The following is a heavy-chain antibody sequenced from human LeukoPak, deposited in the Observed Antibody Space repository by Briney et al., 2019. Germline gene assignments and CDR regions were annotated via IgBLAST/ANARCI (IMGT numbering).Heavy chain of an antibody. CDR1: GGSISSSSYY. D-gene: IGHD6-13*01. Sequence: SETLSLTCTVSGGSISSSSYYWGWIRQPPGTGLEWIGSIYYSGSTYYNPSLKSRVTISVDTSKNQFSLKLSSVTAADTAVYYCAITDAAAGHPFDYWGQGTLVTVSS. J-gene: IGHJ4*02. V-gene: IGHV4-39*07. CDR3: AITDAAAGHPFDY. CDR2: IYYSGST.